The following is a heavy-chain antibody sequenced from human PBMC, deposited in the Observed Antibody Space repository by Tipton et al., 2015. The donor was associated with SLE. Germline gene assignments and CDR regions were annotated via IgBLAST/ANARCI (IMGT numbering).Heavy chain of an antibody. Sequence: TLSLTCTVSGGSISSGGYYWSWIRQPAGKGLEWIGRIYTSGSTNYNPSLKGRVTMSVDTSKNQFSLKLSSVTAADTAVYYCAGDRDYYDSSGTFDYWGQGTLVTVSS. D-gene: IGHD3-22*01. CDR2: IYTSGST. J-gene: IGHJ4*02. V-gene: IGHV4-61*02. CDR1: GGSISSGGYY. CDR3: AGDRDYYDSSGTFDY.